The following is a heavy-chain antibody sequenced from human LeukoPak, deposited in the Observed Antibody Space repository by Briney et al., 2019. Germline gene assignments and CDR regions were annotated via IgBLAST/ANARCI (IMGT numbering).Heavy chain of an antibody. D-gene: IGHD6-19*01. CDR1: GFTFSSYA. Sequence: GGSLRLSCAASGFTFSSYAMSWVRQAPGKGLEWVSYINYDGRDVYYADSVKGRFTTSRDNAKNSLYLQVNSLRDEDTAVYYCARAAGRSSGWYSSVYEDFDYWGQGTLVTVSS. CDR2: INYDGRDV. J-gene: IGHJ4*02. CDR3: ARAAGRSSGWYSSVYEDFDY. V-gene: IGHV3-48*02.